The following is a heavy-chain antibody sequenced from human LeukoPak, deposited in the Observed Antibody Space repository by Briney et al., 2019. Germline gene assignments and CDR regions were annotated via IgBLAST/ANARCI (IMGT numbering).Heavy chain of an antibody. J-gene: IGHJ4*02. D-gene: IGHD2-15*01. CDR1: GLTFSSYA. CDR2: ISGSGGSTT. CDR3: AKGWWLDY. Sequence: GGSLRLSCAASGLTFSSYAMSWVRQVPGKGLEWVSGISGSGGSTTYYADSVKGRFTISRDNSKNTLHLQMNSLRADDTAVYYCAKGWWLDYWGQGTPVTVSS. V-gene: IGHV3-23*01.